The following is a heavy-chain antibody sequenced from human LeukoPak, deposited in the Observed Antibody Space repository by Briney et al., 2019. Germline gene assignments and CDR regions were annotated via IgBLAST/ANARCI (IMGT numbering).Heavy chain of an antibody. V-gene: IGHV3-74*01. CDR3: ARDPYYGSGFDY. CDR2: INRDGSST. Sequence: GGSLRLSCAASGFTFSNYWMHWVRQAPGKGLVWVSRINRDGSSTSNADSVKGRFTISRDNAKNTLYLQMNSLRAEDTAVYYCARDPYYGSGFDYWGQGTLVTVSS. CDR1: GFTFSNYW. D-gene: IGHD3-10*01. J-gene: IGHJ4*02.